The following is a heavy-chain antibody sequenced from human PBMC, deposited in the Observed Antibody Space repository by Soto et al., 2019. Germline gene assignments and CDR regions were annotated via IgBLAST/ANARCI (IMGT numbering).Heavy chain of an antibody. CDR2: IYYSGST. Sequence: ATLSLTCTVSGGSISSSSYYWGWIRQPPGKGLEWIGSIYYSGSTYYNPSLKSRVTISVDTSKNQFSLKLSSVTAAETAVYFCGTQVFLWFGHQIPSMDYYYGMDVWGQETTV. D-gene: IGHD3-10*01. CDR3: GTQVFLWFGHQIPSMDYYYGMDV. CDR1: GGSISSSSYY. V-gene: IGHV4-39*01. J-gene: IGHJ6*02.